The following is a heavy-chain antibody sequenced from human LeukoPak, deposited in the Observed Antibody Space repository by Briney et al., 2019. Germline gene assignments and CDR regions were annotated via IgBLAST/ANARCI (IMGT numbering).Heavy chain of an antibody. J-gene: IGHJ6*03. CDR3: ARATWDLLSYYYYYMDV. CDR2: MSSSSSTI. CDR1: GVTFSSYG. D-gene: IGHD1-26*01. Sequence: GGSLRLSCAASGVTFSSYGMNCGLGSPGKGREGGSDMSSSSSTIYYADSVKGRFTISRYNAKNSLYLQMHSLTAEDTAVYYSARATWDLLSYYYYYMDVWGTGITVTVSS. V-gene: IGHV3-48*04.